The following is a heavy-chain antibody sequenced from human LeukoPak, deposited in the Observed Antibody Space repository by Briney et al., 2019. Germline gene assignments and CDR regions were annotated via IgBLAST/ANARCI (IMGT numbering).Heavy chain of an antibody. CDR2: LPPDGSYQ. J-gene: IGHJ4*02. CDR1: GFTFSIYS. Sequence: GGSLRLSCAASGFTFSIYSMTWVRQAPGKGLEWVALLPPDGSYQYYADSLKGRFTISRDNFKDALYLQMNSLRLEDTAVYYCARGLHDRSWYGAHWGQGTLLSVSS. D-gene: IGHD6-13*01. CDR3: ARGLHDRSWYGAH. V-gene: IGHV3-30*03.